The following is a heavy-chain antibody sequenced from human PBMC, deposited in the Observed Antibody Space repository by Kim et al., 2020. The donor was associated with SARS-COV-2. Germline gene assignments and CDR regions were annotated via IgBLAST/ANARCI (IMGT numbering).Heavy chain of an antibody. D-gene: IGHD3-22*01. CDR3: AKHHPSSGCPTFDP. V-gene: IGHV3-23*05. CDR1: GFTFSRRA. J-gene: IGHJ5*02. Sequence: GGSLRLSCAASGFTFSRRAMSWVRQVPGKGLEWIASVNNNNNPYYADSVKGRFTVSRDITKDTLYLQMNSLRSDDTAPYYCAKHHPSSGCPTFDPWGQGT. CDR2: VNNNNNP.